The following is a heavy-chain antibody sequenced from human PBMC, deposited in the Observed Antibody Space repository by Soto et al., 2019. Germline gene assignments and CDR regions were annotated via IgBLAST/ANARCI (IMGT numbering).Heavy chain of an antibody. CDR2: ISYDGSEK. D-gene: IGHD2-2*02. V-gene: IGHV3-30*18. CDR1: GFTFNTYG. J-gene: IGHJ4*02. CDR3: AKSPNFYCSTPNCYKYYFAH. Sequence: QEQLVESGGGVVQPGKSLRLSCAASGFTFNTYGMHWVRQAPGKGLEWVAVISYDGSEKYYVDSVKGRFTISKDNSKNALYLPMNSLRPEYTAVYYCAKSPNFYCSTPNCYKYYFAHWGQGTRVTVSS.